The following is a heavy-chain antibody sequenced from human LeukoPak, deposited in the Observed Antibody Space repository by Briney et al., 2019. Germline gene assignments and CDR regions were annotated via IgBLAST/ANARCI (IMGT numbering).Heavy chain of an antibody. J-gene: IGHJ3*02. D-gene: IGHD6-19*01. CDR3: AKPHSSGWYCAFDI. CDR2: ISYDGSNK. Sequence: GGSLRLSCAASGFTFSSYGMHWVRQAPGKGLEWVAVISYDGSNKYYADSVKGRFTISRDNSKNTLYLQMNSLRAEDTAVYYCAKPHSSGWYCAFDIWGQGTMVTVSS. CDR1: GFTFSSYG. V-gene: IGHV3-30*18.